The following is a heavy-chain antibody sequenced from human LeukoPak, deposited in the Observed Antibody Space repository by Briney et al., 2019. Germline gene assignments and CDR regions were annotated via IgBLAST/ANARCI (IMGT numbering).Heavy chain of an antibody. V-gene: IGHV3-15*01. J-gene: IGHJ4*02. Sequence: GGSLRLSCAASGFIFSSYEMNWVRQAPGKGLEWVGRIKSKTHGGTTDYAAPVKGRFTISRDDSKNTLYLQMDSLKTEDTAVYYCTTDASSYDFWSGYFWGQGALVTVSS. CDR2: IKSKTHGGTT. CDR3: TTDASSYDFWSGYF. D-gene: IGHD3-3*01. CDR1: GFIFSSYE.